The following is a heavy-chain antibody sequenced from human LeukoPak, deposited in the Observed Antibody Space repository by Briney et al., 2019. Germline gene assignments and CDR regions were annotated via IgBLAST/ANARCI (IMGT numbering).Heavy chain of an antibody. Sequence: PGGSLRLSCAASGSTFTSYWMTWVRQAPGKGLEWVGFIRSKAYGGTTEYAASVKGRFTISRDDSKSIAYLQMNSLKTEDTAVYYCTRDLSVEQQLSHLDYWGQGTLVTVSS. V-gene: IGHV3-49*04. J-gene: IGHJ4*02. D-gene: IGHD6-13*01. CDR1: GSTFTSYW. CDR3: TRDLSVEQQLSHLDY. CDR2: IRSKAYGGTT.